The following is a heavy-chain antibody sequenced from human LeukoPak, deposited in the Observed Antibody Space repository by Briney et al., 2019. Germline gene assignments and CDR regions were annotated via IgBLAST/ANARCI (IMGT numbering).Heavy chain of an antibody. D-gene: IGHD1-26*01. V-gene: IGHV4-39*01. CDR1: GVSISSSSYY. J-gene: IGHJ4*02. CDR2: INYSGNT. Sequence: SETLSLTCILSGVSISSSSYYWSSIRQPPAKGLEWIGSINYSGNTYYNPSLKSRVIMSVDTSKNQFSLKLSSVTAADTAVYYCARRGVGAAGYFDNWGQGTLVTVSS. CDR3: ARRGVGAAGYFDN.